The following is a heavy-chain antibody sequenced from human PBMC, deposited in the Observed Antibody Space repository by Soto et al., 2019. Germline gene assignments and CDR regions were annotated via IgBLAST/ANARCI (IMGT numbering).Heavy chain of an antibody. CDR3: ARDQTVALFDY. CDR2: IKQDGSDK. Sequence: GGSLRLSCAASGFTFSSYWVSWVRQSPGKGLEWVSNIKQDGSDKYYVDSVKGRFTISRDNAKNSLYLQMNSLRAEDTAVYYCARDQTVALFDYWGQGTLVTVSS. V-gene: IGHV3-7*01. CDR1: GFTFSSYW. D-gene: IGHD1-1*01. J-gene: IGHJ4*02.